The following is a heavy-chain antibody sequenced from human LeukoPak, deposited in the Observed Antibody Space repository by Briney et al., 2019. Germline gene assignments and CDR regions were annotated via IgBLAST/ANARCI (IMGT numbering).Heavy chain of an antibody. CDR3: ARGRGYGSGSYYAPLGY. CDR2: IYYSGST. J-gene: IGHJ4*02. Sequence: PSETLSLTCTVSGGSISSGDYYWSWIRQPPGKGLEWIGYIYYSGSTYYNPSLKSRVTISVDTSKNQFSLKLSSVTAADTAVYYCARGRGYGSGSYYAPLGYWGQGTLVTVSS. V-gene: IGHV4-30-4*08. CDR1: GGSISSGDYY. D-gene: IGHD3-10*01.